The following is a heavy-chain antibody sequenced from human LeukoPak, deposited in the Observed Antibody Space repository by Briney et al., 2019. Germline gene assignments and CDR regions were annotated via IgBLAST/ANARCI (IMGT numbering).Heavy chain of an antibody. CDR2: IYYSGST. D-gene: IGHD3-22*01. Sequence: SETLSLTCTVSGDSISSSSSYWGWIRQPPGKGLEWIGSIYYSGSTYYNPSLKSRVTISVDTSKNQFSLELSSVTAADTAVYYCARLILDSSAYYFRYWGQGTLVTVSS. J-gene: IGHJ4*02. CDR1: GDSISSSSSY. CDR3: ARLILDSSAYYFRY. V-gene: IGHV4-39*01.